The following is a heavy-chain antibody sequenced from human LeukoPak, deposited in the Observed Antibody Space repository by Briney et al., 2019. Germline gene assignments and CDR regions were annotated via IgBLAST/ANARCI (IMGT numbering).Heavy chain of an antibody. V-gene: IGHV4-39*01. CDR2: IYYSGST. Sequence: PSETLSLTCTVSGGSISSSSYYWGWIRQPPGKGLEWIGSIYYSGSTYYNPSLRSRVTISVDTSKNQFSLKLSSVTAADTAVYYCARKDGYNSYYFDYWGQGTLVTVSS. D-gene: IGHD5-24*01. CDR1: GGSISSSSYY. J-gene: IGHJ4*02. CDR3: ARKDGYNSYYFDY.